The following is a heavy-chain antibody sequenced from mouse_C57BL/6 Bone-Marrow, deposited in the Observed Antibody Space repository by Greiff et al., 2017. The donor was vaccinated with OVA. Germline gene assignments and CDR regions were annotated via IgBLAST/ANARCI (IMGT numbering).Heavy chain of an antibody. CDR1: GFSFTTYA. J-gene: IGHJ1*03. V-gene: IGHV10-1*01. D-gene: IGHD4-1*01. CDR3: VRHAWDGNWYFDV. Sequence: EVQLVESGGGLVQPKGSLKLSCAASGFSFTTYAMNWVRQAPGKGLEWVARIRSKSNNYATYYADSVKDRFTISRDDSESMLYLQMNNLKTEDTAMYYCVRHAWDGNWYFDVWGTGTTVTVSS. CDR2: IRSKSNNYAT.